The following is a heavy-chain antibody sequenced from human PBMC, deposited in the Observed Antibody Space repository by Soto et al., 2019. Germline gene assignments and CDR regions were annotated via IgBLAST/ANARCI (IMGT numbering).Heavy chain of an antibody. CDR2: MNPNSGNT. J-gene: IGHJ5*02. CDR1: GYTFTSYD. V-gene: IGHV1-8*01. D-gene: IGHD2-2*01. CDR3: AXXXXXYAVA. Sequence: QVQLVQSGAEVKKPGASVKVSCKASGYTFTSYDIXXXXXXXXQGIERMGWMNPNSGNTAYAQKFQGRVTMTRNTXXXXXXXXXXXXXXXXXXXXXXAXXXXXYAVAWGQGTLFTVSS.